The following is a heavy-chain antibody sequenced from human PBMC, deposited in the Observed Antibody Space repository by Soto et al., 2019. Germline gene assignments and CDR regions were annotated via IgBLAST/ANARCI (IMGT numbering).Heavy chain of an antibody. CDR2: VYSTGTI. D-gene: IGHD6-13*01. J-gene: IGHJ5*02. CDR1: VYFIIYYS. V-gene: IGHV4-4*07. CDR3: ARDDFGSSNRELDH. Sequence: SETLSLTCTVSVYFIIYYSCSWIRQSAGKGLEWIGRVYSTGTIFYNPSLKSRATMSVDTSKNQFSLKLTSVNAADTAVYYCARDDFGSSNRELDHWGQGTMVTVSS.